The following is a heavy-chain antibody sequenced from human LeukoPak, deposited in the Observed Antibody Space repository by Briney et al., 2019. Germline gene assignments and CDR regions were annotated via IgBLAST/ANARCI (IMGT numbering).Heavy chain of an antibody. CDR1: GFTFSGYW. CDR3: ESDVSSSWGYYYYYYMDV. Sequence: GGSPRLSCAASGFTFSGYWMSWVRQAPGKGLEWVANIKQDGSEKYVDSVKGRFTISRDNAKNSLYLQMNSLRAEDTAVYYCESDVSSSWGYYYYYYMDVWGRGTTVTVS. J-gene: IGHJ6*03. V-gene: IGHV3-7*01. CDR2: IKQDGSEK. D-gene: IGHD6-13*01.